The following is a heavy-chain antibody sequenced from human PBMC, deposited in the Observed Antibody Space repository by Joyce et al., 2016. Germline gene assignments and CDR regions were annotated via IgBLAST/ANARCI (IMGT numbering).Heavy chain of an antibody. Sequence: QVQLVESGGGVVQPGRSLRLSCSASGFTFDSYGLHWVRQAPGKGLEWVAVITSNGGDKYVADSVKGRFTISRDNAKNTMFLHLNSLRAEDTAVYYCAKSGFGSGAAALNWFNPWGQGTLVTVSS. CDR2: ITSNGGDK. CDR1: GFTFDSYG. D-gene: IGHD3-10*01. CDR3: AKSGFGSGAAALNWFNP. V-gene: IGHV3-30*18. J-gene: IGHJ5*02.